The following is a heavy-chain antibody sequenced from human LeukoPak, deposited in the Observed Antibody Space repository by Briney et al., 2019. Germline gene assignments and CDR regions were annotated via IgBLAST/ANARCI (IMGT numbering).Heavy chain of an antibody. CDR2: IKQDGSEK. Sequence: PGGSLRLSCAASGFTFSSYWMSWVRQAPGKGLEWVANIKQDGSEKYYVDSVKGRFTISRDNAKNSLYLQMNSLRAEDTAVYYCARDWGNWDFDYWGQGALVTVSP. CDR1: GFTFSSYW. CDR3: ARDWGNWDFDY. J-gene: IGHJ4*02. D-gene: IGHD1-1*01. V-gene: IGHV3-7*01.